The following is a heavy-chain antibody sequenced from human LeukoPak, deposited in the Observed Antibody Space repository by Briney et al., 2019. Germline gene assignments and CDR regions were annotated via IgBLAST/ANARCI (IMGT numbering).Heavy chain of an antibody. J-gene: IGHJ4*02. Sequence: GASVKVSCKASGYTFISYDINWVRQATGQGLEWMGWMNPNSGNTGYAQKFRGRVTMTRKTSISTAYMELSGLRPEDTAVYYCARGRGYSYGYSDSWGQGTLVTVSS. V-gene: IGHV1-8*01. CDR3: ARGRGYSYGYSDS. CDR1: GYTFISYD. CDR2: MNPNSGNT. D-gene: IGHD5-18*01.